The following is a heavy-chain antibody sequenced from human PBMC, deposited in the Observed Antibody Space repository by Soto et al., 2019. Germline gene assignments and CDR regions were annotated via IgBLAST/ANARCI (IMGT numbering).Heavy chain of an antibody. V-gene: IGHV3-23*01. CDR2: STGIHGDG. J-gene: IGHJ3*01. Sequence: TGGSLRLSCEASGFTFSVYAMTWVRQAPGKGLDWVSSTGIHGDGYYAESVKGRFTISRDDSKSTLFLQMDSLRAEDTAVYYCAKDRINGNSVWDPFDVWGQGTMVTVSS. CDR1: GFTFSVYA. CDR3: AKDRINGNSVWDPFDV. D-gene: IGHD2-8*01.